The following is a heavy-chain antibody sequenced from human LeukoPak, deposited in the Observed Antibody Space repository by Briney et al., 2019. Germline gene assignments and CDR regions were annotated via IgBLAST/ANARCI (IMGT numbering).Heavy chain of an antibody. CDR2: INHSGRT. V-gene: IGHV4-34*01. J-gene: IGHJ4*02. Sequence: PSETLSLTSAVYGGSFSGYYWSWLRQPPGKGLEWIGEINHSGRTNYNPSPKSRVTISVETSKTKCSLKLSPVTAAATAVYYCARGRNGLLWFGASPASDYWGQGTMVTVSS. CDR3: ARGRNGLLWFGASPASDY. D-gene: IGHD3-10*01. CDR1: GGSFSGYY.